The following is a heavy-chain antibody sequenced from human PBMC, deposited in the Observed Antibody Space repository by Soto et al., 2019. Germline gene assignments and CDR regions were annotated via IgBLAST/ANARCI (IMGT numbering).Heavy chain of an antibody. CDR3: ARARSTMVRGVNYYYYGMDV. V-gene: IGHV4-34*01. CDR2: INHSGST. Sequence: SETLSLTCAVYGGSFSGYYWSWIRQPPGKGLEWIGEINHSGSTNYNPSLKSRVTISVDTSKNQFSLKLSSVTAADTAVYYCARARSTMVRGVNYYYYGMDVWGQGTTVTVSS. CDR1: GGSFSGYY. D-gene: IGHD3-10*01. J-gene: IGHJ6*02.